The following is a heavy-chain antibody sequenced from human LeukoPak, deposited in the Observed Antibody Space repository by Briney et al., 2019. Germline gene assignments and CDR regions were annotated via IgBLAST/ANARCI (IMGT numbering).Heavy chain of an antibody. Sequence: PGRSLRLSCAASGFTFSSYAMHWVRQAPGKGLEWVAVISYDGSNKYYADSVKGRFTISRDNSKNTLYLQMNSLRAEDTAVYYCARDREQWRIYCYYGMDVWGQGTTVTVSS. CDR1: GFTFSSYA. J-gene: IGHJ6*02. CDR3: ARDREQWRIYCYYGMDV. CDR2: ISYDGSNK. V-gene: IGHV3-30-3*01. D-gene: IGHD6-19*01.